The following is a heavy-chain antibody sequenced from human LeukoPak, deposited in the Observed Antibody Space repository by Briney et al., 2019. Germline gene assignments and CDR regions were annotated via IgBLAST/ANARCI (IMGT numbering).Heavy chain of an antibody. Sequence: PGRSLRLSCAASGFTFSSYAMHWVRQAPGKGLEWVAVISYDGSNKYYADSVKGRFTISRDNSKNTLYLQMNSLRAEDTAVYYCARAGDFWSGSIHYGMDVWGQGTTVAVSS. CDR1: GFTFSSYA. J-gene: IGHJ6*02. CDR3: ARAGDFWSGSIHYGMDV. CDR2: ISYDGSNK. V-gene: IGHV3-30*04. D-gene: IGHD3-3*01.